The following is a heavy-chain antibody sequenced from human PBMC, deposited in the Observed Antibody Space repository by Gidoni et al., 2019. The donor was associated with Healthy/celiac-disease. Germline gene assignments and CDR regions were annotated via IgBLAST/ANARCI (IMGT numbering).Heavy chain of an antibody. V-gene: IGHV1-69*01. CDR1: GGTFSSYA. J-gene: IGHJ3*02. D-gene: IGHD3-22*01. CDR3: ARGDYYDSSGYLDAFDI. Sequence: QVQLVQSGAEVKKPGSSVKVSCKASGGTFSSYAISWVRQAPGQGLEWMGGNIPIFGTANYAQKFQGRVTITADESTSTAYMELSSLRSEDTAVYYCARGDYYDSSGYLDAFDIWGQGTMVTVSS. CDR2: NIPIFGTA.